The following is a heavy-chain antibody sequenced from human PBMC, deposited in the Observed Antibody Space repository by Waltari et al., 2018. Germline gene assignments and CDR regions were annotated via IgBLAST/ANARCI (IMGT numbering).Heavy chain of an antibody. D-gene: IGHD6-19*01. V-gene: IGHV3-30*18. CDR2: ISYEGSNK. CDR3: AKDRRGRSIAVAGMVDY. J-gene: IGHJ4*02. CDR1: GFTFSSYG. Sequence: QVQLVESGGGVVQTGRSLRLSCAASGFTFSSYGMHWVRQAPGKGLEWVAVISYEGSNKYYADSVKGRFTISRDNSKNTLYLQMNSLRAEDTAVYYCAKDRRGRSIAVAGMVDYWGQGTLVTVSS.